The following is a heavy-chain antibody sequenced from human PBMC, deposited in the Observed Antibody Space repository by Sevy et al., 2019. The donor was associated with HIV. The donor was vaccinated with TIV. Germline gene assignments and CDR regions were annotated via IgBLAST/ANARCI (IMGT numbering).Heavy chain of an antibody. CDR1: GFTFDNAW. V-gene: IGHV3-15*05. J-gene: IGHJ1*01. CDR3: TTAHRAAPH. D-gene: IGHD6-13*01. CDR2: IQRKSDGGAA. Sequence: GGSLRLSCAASGFTFDNAWMSWVRQAPGRGLEWVGRIQRKSDGGAADYAAPVKDRFTISRDDSKYTLYLQMNSLKTEDTALYYCTTAHRAAPHWGQGTLVTVSS.